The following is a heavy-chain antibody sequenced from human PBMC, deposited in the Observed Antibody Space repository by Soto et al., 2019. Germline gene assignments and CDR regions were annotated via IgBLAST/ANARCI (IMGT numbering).Heavy chain of an antibody. J-gene: IGHJ4*02. CDR2: ISYDAANK. CDR1: GFTFSNFG. V-gene: IGHV3-30*03. D-gene: IGHD2-21*02. Sequence: QVQLVESGGGVVQPGRSLRLSCAASGFTFSNFGMHWVLQAPGKGLEWVAYISYDAANKYYADSVKGRFTISRDNSKNTLHLQMDSLSGDDTALYYCASGTAFDHWGQGTLVSVSS. CDR3: ASGTAFDH.